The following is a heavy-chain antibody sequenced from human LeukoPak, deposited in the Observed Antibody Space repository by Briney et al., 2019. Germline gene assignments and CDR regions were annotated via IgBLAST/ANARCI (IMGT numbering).Heavy chain of an antibody. CDR3: ARDLVQLWSGMDV. D-gene: IGHD5-18*01. CDR1: GFTFSSYS. V-gene: IGHV3-21*01. J-gene: IGHJ6*02. CDR2: ISSSSSYI. Sequence: PGGSLRLSCAASGFTFSSYSMNWVRQAPGKGLEWVSSISSSSSYIYYADSVKGRFTISRDNAKNSLYLQMNSLRAEDTAVYYCARDLVQLWSGMDVWGQGTTVTVSS.